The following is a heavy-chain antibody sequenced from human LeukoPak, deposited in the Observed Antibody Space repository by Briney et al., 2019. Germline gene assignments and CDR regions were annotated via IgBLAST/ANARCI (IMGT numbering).Heavy chain of an antibody. CDR3: AREVELRYFDWLLPDAFDI. V-gene: IGHV3-30*02. CDR1: GFTFSSYG. D-gene: IGHD3-9*01. Sequence: PGGSLRLSCAASGFTFSSYGMHWVRQAPGKGLEWVAFIRYDGSNKYYADSVKGRFTISRDNSKNTLYLQMNSLRAEDTAVYYCAREVELRYFDWLLPDAFDIWGQGTMVTVSS. CDR2: IRYDGSNK. J-gene: IGHJ3*02.